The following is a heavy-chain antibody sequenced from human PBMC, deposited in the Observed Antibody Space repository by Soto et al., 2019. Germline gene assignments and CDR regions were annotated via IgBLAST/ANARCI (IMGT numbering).Heavy chain of an antibody. D-gene: IGHD2-2*01. V-gene: IGHV3-66*01. Sequence: GGSLRLSCAASGFTFSSYSMSWVRQAPGKGLEWVSVIYSGGSTYYADSVKGRFTISRDNSKNTLYLQMNSLRAEDTAVYYCARVLYCSSTSCFDYWGQGTLVTVSS. CDR3: ARVLYCSSTSCFDY. CDR1: GFTFSSYS. CDR2: IYSGGST. J-gene: IGHJ4*02.